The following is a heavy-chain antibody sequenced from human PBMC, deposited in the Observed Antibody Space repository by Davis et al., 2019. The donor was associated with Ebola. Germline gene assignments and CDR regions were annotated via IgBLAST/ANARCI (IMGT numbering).Heavy chain of an antibody. V-gene: IGHV3-11*04. CDR2: ISSSGSTI. Sequence: PGGSLRLSCAASGFTFSDYYMGWIRQAPGKGLEWVSYISSSGSTIYYADSVKGRFTISRDNSKNTLYLQMSSLRAEDTAVYYCVKGSSWSLFDYWGQGTLVTVSS. CDR1: GFTFSDYY. D-gene: IGHD6-13*01. CDR3: VKGSSWSLFDY. J-gene: IGHJ4*02.